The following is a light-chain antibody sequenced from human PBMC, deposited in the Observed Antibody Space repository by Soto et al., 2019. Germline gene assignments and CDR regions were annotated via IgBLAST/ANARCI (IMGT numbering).Light chain of an antibody. J-gene: IGLJ3*02. Sequence: QSVLTQPPSVSAAPGQKVTISCSGRSSNIGNNYVSWYQQLPGTAPKLLIYDNNKRPSGIPDRFSGSKSGTSATLGITGLQTGDEADYYCGTWDSSLSAHWVFGGGTKVTVL. CDR2: DNN. CDR1: SSNIGNNY. V-gene: IGLV1-51*01. CDR3: GTWDSSLSAHWV.